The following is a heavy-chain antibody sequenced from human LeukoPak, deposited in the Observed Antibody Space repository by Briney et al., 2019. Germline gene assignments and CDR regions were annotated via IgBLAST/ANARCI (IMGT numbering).Heavy chain of an antibody. D-gene: IGHD3-16*01. CDR1: GGSIRSSYYY. CDR3: ARKENAYYYFDY. V-gene: IGHV4-39*01. CDR2: IYDSGST. Sequence: PSETLSLTCTVSGGSIRSSYYYWGWIRQPPGEGLEWIGSIYDSGSTYYNPSLKSRVTISVDTSKNQFSLKLNSVTAADTAVYYCARKENAYYYFDYWGQGTLVTVSS. J-gene: IGHJ4*02.